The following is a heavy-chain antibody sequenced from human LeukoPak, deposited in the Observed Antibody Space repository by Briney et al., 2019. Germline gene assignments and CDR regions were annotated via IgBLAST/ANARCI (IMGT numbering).Heavy chain of an antibody. D-gene: IGHD6-19*01. J-gene: IGHJ4*02. Sequence: ASVKVSCKASGYSFNDKYLHWVRQAPGQGLEWMGSINPNSGGTNYAQKFQGRVTMTRDTSISTAYMELSRLRSDDTAVYYCARVQYSSGTWGQGTLVTVSS. CDR3: ARVQYSSGT. CDR1: GYSFNDKY. V-gene: IGHV1-2*02. CDR2: INPNSGGT.